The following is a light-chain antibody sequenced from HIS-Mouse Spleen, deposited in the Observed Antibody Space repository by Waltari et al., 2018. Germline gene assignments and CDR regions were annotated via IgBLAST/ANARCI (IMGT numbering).Light chain of an antibody. Sequence: SYELTQPPSVSVSLGQMARITCSGEALPKKYAYWYQQKPGQFPVLVIYKDSKRPSGIPERFSGSSSGTIVTLTISGVQAEDEADYYCLSADSSGTWVFGGGTKLTVL. J-gene: IGLJ3*02. CDR2: KDS. V-gene: IGLV3-16*01. CDR3: LSADSSGTWV. CDR1: ALPKKY.